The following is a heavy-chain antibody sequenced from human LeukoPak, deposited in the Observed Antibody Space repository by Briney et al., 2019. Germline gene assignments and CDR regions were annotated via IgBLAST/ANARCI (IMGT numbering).Heavy chain of an antibody. V-gene: IGHV4-59*01. CDR1: SGSISSYY. CDR2: IYYSGST. D-gene: IGHD6-13*01. CDR3: ARGGLAAAGIDY. J-gene: IGHJ4*02. Sequence: SETLSLTCTVSSGSISSYYWSWIRQPPGKGLEWIGYIYYSGSTNYNPSPKSRVTISVDTSKNQFSLKLSSVTAADTAVYYCARGGLAAAGIDYWGQGTLVTVSS.